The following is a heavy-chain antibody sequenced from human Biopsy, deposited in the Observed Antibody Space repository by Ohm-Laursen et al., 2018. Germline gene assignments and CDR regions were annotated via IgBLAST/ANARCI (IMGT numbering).Heavy chain of an antibody. J-gene: IGHJ4*02. V-gene: IGHV1-24*01. CDR1: GYTLTELS. CDR3: ATGPYYDTRFYYNVRPFDF. CDR2: FDREERKT. Sequence: SVKVSCKVSGYTLTELSIHWVRQTGGKGLEWMGGFDREERKTVYAEKFQGRVIMTEDTSTDTIYMEVTSLRSDDTAVYYCATGPYYDTRFYYNVRPFDFWGQGTLVTVSS. D-gene: IGHD3-10*01.